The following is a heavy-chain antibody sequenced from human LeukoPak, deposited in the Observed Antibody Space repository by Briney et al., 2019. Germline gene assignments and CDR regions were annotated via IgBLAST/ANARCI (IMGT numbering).Heavy chain of an antibody. Sequence: ASVKVSCKASGYTFTYYGLNWVRQAPGQGLECLGGINTNTGNPTYGQGFTGRFVFSFDTSVSTAYLEISSLKAEDTAIYYCARSRRVVVPSTLNSADDYYYYMDVWAKGPRSPSP. V-gene: IGHV7-4-1*02. CDR1: GYTFTYYG. CDR2: INTNTGNP. CDR3: ARSRRVVVPSTLNSADDYYYYMDV. J-gene: IGHJ6*03. D-gene: IGHD2-15*01.